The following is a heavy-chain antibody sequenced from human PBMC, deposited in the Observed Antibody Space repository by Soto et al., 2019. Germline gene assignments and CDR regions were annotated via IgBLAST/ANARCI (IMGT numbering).Heavy chain of an antibody. CDR2: IYSGGST. D-gene: IGHD6-13*01. V-gene: IGHV3-66*01. Sequence: EVQLVESGGGLVQPGGSLRLSCAASGFTVSSNYMSWVRQAPGKGLEWVSVIYSGGSTYYADTVKGRFTISRDNSKNTLYLQMNSLRAEDTAVYYCARRASSSWDFDYWGQGTLVTVSS. J-gene: IGHJ4*02. CDR1: GFTVSSNY. CDR3: ARRASSSWDFDY.